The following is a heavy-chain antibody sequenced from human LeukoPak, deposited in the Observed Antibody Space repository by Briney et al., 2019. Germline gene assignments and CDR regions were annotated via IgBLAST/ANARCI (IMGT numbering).Heavy chain of an antibody. D-gene: IGHD4-11*01. CDR1: GLTVSTNH. V-gene: IGHV3-30*18. CDR3: AKDGPPTVTRGSFDY. CDR2: ISSDGSNH. J-gene: IGHJ4*02. Sequence: GGSLRLSCAASGLTVSTNHMSWVRQAPGKGLEWVALISSDGSNHYYANSVKGRFTISRDNSKNTLYLQMNSLRAEDTAVYYCAKDGPPTVTRGSFDYWGQGTLVTVSS.